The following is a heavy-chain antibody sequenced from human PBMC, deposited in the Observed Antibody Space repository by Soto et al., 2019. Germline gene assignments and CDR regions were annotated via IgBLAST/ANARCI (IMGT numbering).Heavy chain of an antibody. Sequence: SETLSLTCTVWGGAISSYYWSWIRQPPGKRLEWIGYIYYSGSTNYNPSLKSRVTISVDTSKNQFSLKLSSVTAADTAVYYCAISIAYSGNPCAFSYRGQGTPVPVSS. D-gene: IGHD1-26*01. CDR1: GGAISSYY. J-gene: IGHJ4*02. CDR2: IYYSGST. V-gene: IGHV4-59*01. CDR3: AISIAYSGNPCAFSY.